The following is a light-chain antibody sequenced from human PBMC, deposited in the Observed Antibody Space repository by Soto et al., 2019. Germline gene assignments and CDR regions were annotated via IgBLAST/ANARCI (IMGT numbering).Light chain of an antibody. CDR1: SSNIGGNS. CDR2: DDN. V-gene: IGLV1-51*01. CDR3: GSWDSSLSAYV. J-gene: IGLJ1*01. Sequence: QSVLTQPPSASGTPGQRVTISYSGSSSNIGGNSVSWYQQLPGTAPKLLIYDDNKRPAGIPDRFSGSKSGTSATLGITGFQTGDEADYYCGSWDSSLSAYVFGTGTKVTAL.